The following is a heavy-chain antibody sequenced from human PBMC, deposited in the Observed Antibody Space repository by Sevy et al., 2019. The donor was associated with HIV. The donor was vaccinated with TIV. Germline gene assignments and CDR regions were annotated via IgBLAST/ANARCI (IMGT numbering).Heavy chain of an antibody. CDR1: GFTFSNYW. J-gene: IGHJ4*02. CDR2: INPYGNSV. V-gene: IGHV3-74*01. CDR3: AIAPADYSTGWSAD. Sequence: GGSLRLSCAVSGFTFSNYWMHWVRQAPGKGLLLVSRINPYGNSVTYAESVRGRFTISRDNAKNTLYLQMSSLRADDTAIYYCAIAPADYSTGWSADWGQGTLVTVSS. D-gene: IGHD6-19*01.